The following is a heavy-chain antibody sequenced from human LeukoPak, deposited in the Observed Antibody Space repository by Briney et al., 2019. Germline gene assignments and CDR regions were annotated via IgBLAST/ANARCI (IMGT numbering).Heavy chain of an antibody. V-gene: IGHV1-2*04. D-gene: IGHD1-26*01. J-gene: IGHJ3*02. CDR1: GYTFTSYG. Sequence: ASVKVSCKASGYTFTSYGISWARQAPGQGLEWMGWISPNSGGTNYAQKFQGWVTMTGDTSISTAYMELSRLRSDDTAVYYCARGGGSYYVTFDAFDIWGQGTMVTVSS. CDR2: ISPNSGGT. CDR3: ARGGGSYYVTFDAFDI.